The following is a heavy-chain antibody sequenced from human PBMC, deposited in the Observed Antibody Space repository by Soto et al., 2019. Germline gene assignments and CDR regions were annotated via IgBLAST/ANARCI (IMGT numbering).Heavy chain of an antibody. CDR3: AKVGIGMFSHKHHFDH. V-gene: IGHV3-23*01. D-gene: IGHD2-2*03. Sequence: GGSLRLSCTASGFTFSSFGMAWVRQAPGKGLEWVSAISGSGDSSYYADSVKDRFTISRDNPTNTLYLQMNNLRAEDTAVYYCAKVGIGMFSHKHHFDHWGQGTQVTVSS. J-gene: IGHJ4*02. CDR2: ISGSGDSS. CDR1: GFTFSSFG.